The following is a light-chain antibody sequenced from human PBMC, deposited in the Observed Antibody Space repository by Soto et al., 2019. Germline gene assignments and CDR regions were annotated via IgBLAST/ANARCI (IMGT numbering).Light chain of an antibody. J-gene: IGKJ4*01. CDR3: QQYDTLLT. Sequence: DIQMTQSPSSLSASVGDRVTITCQASQDISNYLNWYQQKPGKAPKLLIYDASNLETGVPSRFSGSGSGTDFTFTISSLQPEDIATYYCQQYDTLLTFGGGTKVEVK. V-gene: IGKV1-33*01. CDR1: QDISNY. CDR2: DAS.